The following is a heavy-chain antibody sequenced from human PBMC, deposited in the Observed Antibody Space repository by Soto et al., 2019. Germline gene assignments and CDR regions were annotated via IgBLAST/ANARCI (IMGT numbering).Heavy chain of an antibody. J-gene: IGHJ3*02. CDR3: AKLTASRSAFDI. D-gene: IGHD2-21*02. CDR2: ISYDGSNK. CDR1: GFTFSSYG. Sequence: GGSLRLSCAASGFTFSSYGMHWVRQAPGKGLEWVAVISYDGSNKYYADSVKGRFTISRDNSKNTLYLQMNSLRAEDTAVYYCAKLTASRSAFDIWGQGTMVTVSS. V-gene: IGHV3-30*18.